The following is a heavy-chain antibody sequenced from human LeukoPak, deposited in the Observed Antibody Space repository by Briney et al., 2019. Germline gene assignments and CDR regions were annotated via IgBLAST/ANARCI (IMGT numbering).Heavy chain of an antibody. V-gene: IGHV4-59*08. CDR3: ARQYSSYVGGKTRYHYGMDV. Sequence: SETLSLTCTVPGGSIGTYYWTWIRQPPGKGLEWIGYLYYRGSANYNPSLKSRVTISVDTSKNQFSLKLDSVTAADTAVYYCARQYSSYVGGKTRYHYGMDVWGQGTTVTVSS. CDR1: GGSIGTYY. CDR2: LYYRGSA. J-gene: IGHJ6*02. D-gene: IGHD4-11*01.